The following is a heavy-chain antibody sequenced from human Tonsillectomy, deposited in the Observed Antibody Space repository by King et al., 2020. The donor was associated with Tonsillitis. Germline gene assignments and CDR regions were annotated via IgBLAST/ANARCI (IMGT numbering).Heavy chain of an antibody. J-gene: IGHJ6*02. V-gene: IGHV3-21*01. CDR3: ARDFYDSKGRTGGMDV. CDR1: GFTFSSYS. Sequence: VQLVESGGGLVKPGGSLRLSCAASGFTFSSYSIHWVRQASGKGLEWVSSISRSSSYISCADSVKGRFTISRDNDKNSLYLQMNSLRAEDTAIYYCARDFYDSKGRTGGMDVWGQGTTVTVSS. D-gene: IGHD3-22*01. CDR2: ISRSSSYI.